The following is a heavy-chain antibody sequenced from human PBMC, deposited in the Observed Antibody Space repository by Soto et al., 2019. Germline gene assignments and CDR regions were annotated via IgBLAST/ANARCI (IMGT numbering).Heavy chain of an antibody. D-gene: IGHD6-19*01. Sequence: ASVKVSCKVSGYTLTELSMHWVRQAPGKGLEWMGGFDPEDGETIYAQKFQGRVTMTEDTFTDTAYTELSSLRSEDTAVYYCATRLRRSGWYYFDYWGQGTLVTVSS. CDR3: ATRLRRSGWYYFDY. CDR1: GYTLTELS. J-gene: IGHJ4*02. CDR2: FDPEDGET. V-gene: IGHV1-24*01.